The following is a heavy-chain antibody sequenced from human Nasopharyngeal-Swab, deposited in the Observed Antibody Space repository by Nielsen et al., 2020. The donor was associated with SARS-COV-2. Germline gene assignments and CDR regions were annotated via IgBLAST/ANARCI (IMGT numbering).Heavy chain of an antibody. V-gene: IGHV2-70*01. CDR2: IDWDDDK. J-gene: IGHJ4*02. Sequence: SGPTLVKPTQTLTLTCTFSGFSPSTSGMCVSWIRQPPGKALEWLALIDWDDDKYYSTSLKTRLTISKDTSKNQVVLTMTNMDPVDTATYYCARTYYYDSSGYSSLDYWGQGTLVTVSS. D-gene: IGHD3-22*01. CDR3: ARTYYYDSSGYSSLDY. CDR1: GFSPSTSGMC.